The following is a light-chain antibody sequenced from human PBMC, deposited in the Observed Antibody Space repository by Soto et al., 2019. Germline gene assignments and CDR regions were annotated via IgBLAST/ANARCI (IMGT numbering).Light chain of an antibody. J-gene: IGKJ3*01. V-gene: IGKV3-11*01. CDR3: HQRSTWPFT. CDR1: QSISSY. Sequence: EIVLTQSPATLSLSPGERATLSCRASQSISSYLAWYQQKPDQAPRLLIYDASNRATGIPVRFSGSGSGTDFTLTISSLEPEDSAVYYCHQRSTWPFTFGPGTKVDIK. CDR2: DAS.